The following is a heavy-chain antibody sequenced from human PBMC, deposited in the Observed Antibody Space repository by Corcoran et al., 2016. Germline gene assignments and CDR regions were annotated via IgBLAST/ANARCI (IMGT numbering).Heavy chain of an antibody. V-gene: IGHV3-33*01. CDR1: GFTFSSYG. J-gene: IGHJ4*02. D-gene: IGHD6-13*01. Sequence: QVQLVESGGGVVQPGRSLRLSCATSGFTFSSYGMHWVRQAPGKGLEWVAVIWYDGSNKYYADSVKGRFTISRDNSKNTLYLQMNNLRAEDTAVYYCAREVAAAGSFDYWGQGTLVTVSS. CDR3: AREVAAAGSFDY. CDR2: IWYDGSNK.